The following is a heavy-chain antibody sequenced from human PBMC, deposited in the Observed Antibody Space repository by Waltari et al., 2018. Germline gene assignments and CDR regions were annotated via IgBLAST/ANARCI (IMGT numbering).Heavy chain of an antibody. Sequence: EVQLVESGGGLVQPGGSLKLSCSASGLTLRDSGIPWVRQASGKGPEWVGRIKTKGNNYATAYLESVRGRFTISRDDAMNTAYLQMNSLRTADTAVYYCTRREAYCGGDCERNFDLWGQGTMVTVSS. CDR3: TRREAYCGGDCERNFDL. V-gene: IGHV3-73*01. J-gene: IGHJ3*01. D-gene: IGHD2-21*02. CDR1: GLTLRDSG. CDR2: IKTKGNNYAT.